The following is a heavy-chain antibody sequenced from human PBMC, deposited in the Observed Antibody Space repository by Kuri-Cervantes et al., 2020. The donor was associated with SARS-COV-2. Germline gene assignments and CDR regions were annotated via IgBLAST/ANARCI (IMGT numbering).Heavy chain of an antibody. CDR2: INPSGGST. J-gene: IGHJ3*02. D-gene: IGHD3-10*02. Sequence: ASVKVSCKASGYTFTGYYMHWVRQAPGQGLEWMGIINPSGGSTSYAQKFQGRVTMTRDTSTSTVYMELSGLRSEDTAVYYCASHVGERRGGFSAFDIWGQGTMVTVSS. CDR3: ASHVGERRGGFSAFDI. CDR1: GYTFTGYY. V-gene: IGHV1-46*01.